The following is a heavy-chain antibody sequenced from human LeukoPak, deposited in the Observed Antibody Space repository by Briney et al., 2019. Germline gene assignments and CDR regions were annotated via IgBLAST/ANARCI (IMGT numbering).Heavy chain of an antibody. D-gene: IGHD3-22*01. Sequence: ASVKVSCKASGYTFTSYGFSWVRQAPGQGLEWMGWISAYNGNTNCAQKLQGRVTMTTDTSTSTAYMELRSLRSDDTAVYYCARTYYYDSSGYHYLDLDYWGQGTLVTVSS. CDR3: ARTYYYDSSGYHYLDLDY. J-gene: IGHJ4*02. CDR1: GYTFTSYG. V-gene: IGHV1-18*01. CDR2: ISAYNGNT.